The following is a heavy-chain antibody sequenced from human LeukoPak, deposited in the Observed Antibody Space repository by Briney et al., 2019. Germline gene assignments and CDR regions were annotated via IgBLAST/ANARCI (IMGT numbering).Heavy chain of an antibody. CDR1: GYTFTSYD. Sequence: ASVKVSCKASGYTFTSYDINWVRQATGQGLEWMGWMNPNSGNTGYAQKFQGRVTMTRKTYISTAYMELSSLRSEDTAVYYCARPRCIAAAPNWFDPWGQGTLVTVSS. D-gene: IGHD6-13*01. CDR2: MNPNSGNT. J-gene: IGHJ5*02. V-gene: IGHV1-8*01. CDR3: ARPRCIAAAPNWFDP.